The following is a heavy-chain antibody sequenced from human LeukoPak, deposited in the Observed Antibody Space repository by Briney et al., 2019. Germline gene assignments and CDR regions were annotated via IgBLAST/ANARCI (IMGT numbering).Heavy chain of an antibody. V-gene: IGHV4-34*01. Sequence: SETLSLTCAVSGGSFSGYYWSWIRQSPGKGLEWIAEINHSGSTNYNPSLKSRVTISVDTSKNQFSLRLTSVTAADTGLYYCARGGSFYYGSAILEYFQHWGQGTLVTVSS. J-gene: IGHJ1*01. D-gene: IGHD3-10*01. CDR3: ARGGSFYYGSAILEYFQH. CDR1: GGSFSGYY. CDR2: INHSGST.